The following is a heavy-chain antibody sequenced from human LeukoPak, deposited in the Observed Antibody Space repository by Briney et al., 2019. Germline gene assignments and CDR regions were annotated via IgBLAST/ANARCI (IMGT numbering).Heavy chain of an antibody. CDR3: ARDREYYFDY. D-gene: IGHD3-10*01. CDR2: ISYDGSNK. CDR1: GFTFSSYA. Sequence: PGRSLRLSCAASGFTFSSYAMHWVRQAPGKGLEWVAVISYDGSNKYYADSVKGRFTISRDNSKNTLYLQMNSLRAGDTAVYYCARDREYYFDYWGQGTLVTVSS. J-gene: IGHJ4*02. V-gene: IGHV3-30*01.